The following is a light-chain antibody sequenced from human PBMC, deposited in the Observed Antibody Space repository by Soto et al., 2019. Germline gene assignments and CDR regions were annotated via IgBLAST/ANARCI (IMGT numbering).Light chain of an antibody. J-gene: IGKJ1*01. V-gene: IGKV1-27*01. Sequence: DIPMTQSPSSLSASVGDRVTITCRASQAISNYLAWYQQKPGKVPKVLIYGASTLQSGVPPRFSGSGSGTDFTLTIDSLQPEDVATYYCQKYYSAPWTFGQGTKVEI. CDR2: GAS. CDR3: QKYYSAPWT. CDR1: QAISNY.